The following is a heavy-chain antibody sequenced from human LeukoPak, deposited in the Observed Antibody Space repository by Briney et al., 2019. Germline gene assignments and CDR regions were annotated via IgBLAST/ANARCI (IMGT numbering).Heavy chain of an antibody. J-gene: IGHJ5*02. CDR2: INTNSGGT. D-gene: IGHD2-2*01. CDR3: ARAKKVVPAASYWFDP. V-gene: IGHV1-2*06. CDR1: GYTFTGYY. Sequence: ASVKVSCKASGYTFTGYYMHWVRQAPGQGLEWMGRINTNSGGTNYAQKLQGRVTMTRDTSISTAYMELSRLRSDDTAVYYCARAKKVVPAASYWFDPWGQGTLVTVSS.